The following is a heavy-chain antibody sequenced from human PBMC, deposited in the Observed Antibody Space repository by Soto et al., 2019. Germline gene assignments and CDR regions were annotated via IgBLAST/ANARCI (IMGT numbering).Heavy chain of an antibody. J-gene: IGHJ4*02. CDR3: ASYCSGGSCYPDYFDY. V-gene: IGHV4-30-4*01. CDR2: IYYSGST. Sequence: QVQLQESGPGLVKPSQTLSLTCTVSGGSISSGDYYWSWIRQPPGKGLEWIGYIYYSGSTYYNPSLQSRINISVDTSKNQFPLKLSSVTAADTAVYYCASYCSGGSCYPDYFDYWGQGTLVTVSS. D-gene: IGHD2-15*01. CDR1: GGSISSGDYY.